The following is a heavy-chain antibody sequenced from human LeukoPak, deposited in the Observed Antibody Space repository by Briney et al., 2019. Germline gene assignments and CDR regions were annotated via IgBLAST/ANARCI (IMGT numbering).Heavy chain of an antibody. CDR2: IYYSGST. CDR3: ATRRGGGGSCYVISCVDY. J-gene: IGHJ4*02. V-gene: IGHV4-61*01. CDR1: GGSVSSGSYY. Sequence: SETLSLTCTVSGGSVSSGSYYWSWIRQPPGKGLEWIGYIYYSGSTNYNPSLKSRVTISVDTSKNQFSLKLSSVTAADTAVYYCATRRGGGGSCYVISCVDYWGQGTLVTVSS. D-gene: IGHD2-15*01.